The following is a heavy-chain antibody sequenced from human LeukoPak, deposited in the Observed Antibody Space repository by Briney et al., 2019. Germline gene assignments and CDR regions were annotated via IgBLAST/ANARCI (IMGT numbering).Heavy chain of an antibody. CDR3: ARDGVGSGSYFS. D-gene: IGHD3-10*01. J-gene: IGHJ4*02. V-gene: IGHV1-2*02. Sequence: ASVKSSCKASGYTFTSYGISWVRQAPGQGLECRGWINPNSCDTNYAQKFQGRVTITRDKSISTAYMELSRLKSDDTAVYYCARDGVGSGSYFSWGQGTMVTVSS. CDR2: INPNSCDT. CDR1: GYTFTSYG.